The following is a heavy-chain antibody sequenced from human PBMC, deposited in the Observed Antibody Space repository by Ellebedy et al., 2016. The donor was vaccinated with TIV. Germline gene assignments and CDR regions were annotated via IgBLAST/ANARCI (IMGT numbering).Heavy chain of an antibody. CDR1: GYTFTGSY. J-gene: IGHJ6*02. Sequence: ASVKVSXXASGYTFTGSYMHWVRQAPGQGLEWLGWITNDYGNTNYAPKFQGRVTMTIDTSTSTAYMELGSLTSDDTAVYFCARGLYDMGVWGQGTTVTVSS. CDR2: ITNDYGNT. CDR3: ARGLYDMGV. V-gene: IGHV1/OR15-2*02.